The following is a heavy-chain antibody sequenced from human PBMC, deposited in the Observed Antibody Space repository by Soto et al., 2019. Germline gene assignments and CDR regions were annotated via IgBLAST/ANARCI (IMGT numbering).Heavy chain of an antibody. CDR3: ARVPYYYDSSGSDAFDI. CDR2: ISSSSSYI. D-gene: IGHD3-22*01. V-gene: IGHV3-21*01. J-gene: IGHJ3*02. CDR1: GFTFSSYS. Sequence: PGGSLRLSCAASGFTFSSYSMNWVRQAPGKGLEWVSSISSSSSYIYYADSVKGRFTISRDNAKNSLYLQMNSLRAEDTAVYYYARVPYYYDSSGSDAFDIWGQGTMVTVSS.